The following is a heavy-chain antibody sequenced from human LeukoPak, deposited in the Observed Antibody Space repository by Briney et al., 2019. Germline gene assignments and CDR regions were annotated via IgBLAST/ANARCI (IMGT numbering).Heavy chain of an antibody. Sequence: GGSLRLSCAASEFTFISYWMSGVRQAPGKGLEWVANIKQDGSEEYYVDSVKGRFIISRDNAKKSLYLQMNSLRAEDTAVYYCAREVAAAVVTHFDFWGQGTLVTVSS. CDR3: AREVAAAVVTHFDF. V-gene: IGHV3-7*04. CDR2: IKQDGSEE. CDR1: EFTFISYW. D-gene: IGHD5-18*01. J-gene: IGHJ4*02.